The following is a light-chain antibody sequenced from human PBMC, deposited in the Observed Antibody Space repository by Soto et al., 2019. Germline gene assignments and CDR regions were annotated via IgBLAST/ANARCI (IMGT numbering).Light chain of an antibody. CDR1: QSVSSD. CDR2: GAS. J-gene: IGKJ4*01. V-gene: IGKV3-15*01. CDR3: QQYRGLA. Sequence: EIAMTQSPATLSVSPGERATLSCRASQSVSSDLAWYQQKPGHPPRLLIYGASTGATGIPARFSGSGSGTEFTLTISSLQSEDFAVYYCQQYRGLAFGGGTKVEIK.